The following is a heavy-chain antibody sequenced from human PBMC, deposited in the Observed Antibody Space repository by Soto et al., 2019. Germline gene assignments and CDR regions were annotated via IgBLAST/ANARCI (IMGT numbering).Heavy chain of an antibody. V-gene: IGHV4-31*03. J-gene: IGHJ5*02. D-gene: IGHD2-8*02. CDR2: IYYSGST. CDR3: ARGMRTTGRVNWFDP. Sequence: PSETLSLTCTVSGGSISSGGYYWSWIRQHPGKGLEWIGYIYYSGSTYYNPSLKSRVTISVDTSKNQFSLKLSSVTAADTAVYYCARGMRTTGRVNWFDPWGQGTLVTVSS. CDR1: GGSISSGGYY.